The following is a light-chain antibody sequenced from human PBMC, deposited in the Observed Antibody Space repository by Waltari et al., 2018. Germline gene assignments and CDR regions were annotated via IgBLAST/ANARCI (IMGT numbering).Light chain of an antibody. Sequence: QSALTQPASVSGSPGQSITLSCTGTSSDVGSHNLVSWYQHHPGKAPKLMIYEDTKRPSGVSNRCSSSKSGNTASLTISGLQAEDEADYYCCSYAGSTASILLGGGTKLTVL. CDR1: SSDVGSHNL. CDR3: CSYAGSTASIL. V-gene: IGLV2-23*01. CDR2: EDT. J-gene: IGLJ2*01.